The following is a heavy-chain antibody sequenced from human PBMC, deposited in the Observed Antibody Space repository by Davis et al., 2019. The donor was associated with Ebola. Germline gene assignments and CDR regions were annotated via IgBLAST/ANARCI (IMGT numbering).Heavy chain of an antibody. V-gene: IGHV3-11*04. CDR3: ARDHVAARRRATYYYYYGMDV. CDR1: GFTFSDYY. CDR2: ISSSGSSI. Sequence: GESLKISCAASGFTFSDYYMNWIRQAPGKGLECISYISSSGSSIYYADSVKGRFTISRDNAKNSLYLQMNSLRAEDTAVFYCARDHVAARRRATYYYYYGMDVWGQGTTVTVSS. J-gene: IGHJ6*02. D-gene: IGHD6-6*01.